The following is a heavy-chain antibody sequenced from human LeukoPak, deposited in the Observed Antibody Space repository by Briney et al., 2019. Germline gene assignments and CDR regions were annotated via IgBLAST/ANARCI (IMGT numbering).Heavy chain of an antibody. CDR2: IFYSGST. D-gene: IGHD3-22*01. J-gene: IGHJ4*02. Sequence: KPSETLSLTCTVSGGSISSSSFYWGWIRQPPGKGLEWIGTIFYSGSTYYNPSLRSRVTMSVDTSKNQFSLRLSSVTAADTAVYYCARGADSSGYYSIFYFDYWGQGTLVTVSS. CDR3: ARGADSSGYYSIFYFDY. CDR1: GGSISSSSFY. V-gene: IGHV4-39*01.